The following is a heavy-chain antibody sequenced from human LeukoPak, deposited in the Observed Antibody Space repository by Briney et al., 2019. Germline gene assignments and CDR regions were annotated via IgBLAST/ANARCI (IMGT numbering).Heavy chain of an antibody. D-gene: IGHD3-10*01. CDR3: AKDWGYGSGTYYDY. J-gene: IGHJ4*02. V-gene: IGHV3-23*01. CDR2: IPSSGGST. Sequence: GGSLRLSCAASGFTFSSHTVSWVRQAPGKGLEWVSTIPSSGGSTYYADSVKGRFTTSRDNSKNTLYLQMNSLRAEDTAVYYCAKDWGYGSGTYYDYWGQGTLVTVSS. CDR1: GFTFSSHT.